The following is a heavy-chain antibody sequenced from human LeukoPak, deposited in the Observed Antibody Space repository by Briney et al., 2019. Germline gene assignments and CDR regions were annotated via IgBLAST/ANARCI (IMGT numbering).Heavy chain of an antibody. Sequence: TGGSLRLTCAASGFTFSSYAMSWVRQAPGKGLEWVSAISGSGGNTYYADSVKGRFTISRDNSKNTLYLQMNSLRAEDTAVYYCARDSPASSSSSSYWGQGTLVTASS. CDR3: ARDSPASSSSSSY. CDR2: ISGSGGNT. CDR1: GFTFSSYA. V-gene: IGHV3-23*01. D-gene: IGHD6-6*01. J-gene: IGHJ4*02.